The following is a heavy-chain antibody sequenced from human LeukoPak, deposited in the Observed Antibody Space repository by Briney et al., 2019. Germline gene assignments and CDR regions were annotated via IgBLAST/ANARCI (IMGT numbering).Heavy chain of an antibody. V-gene: IGHV1-2*02. CDR1: GFTFTGYY. Sequence: GASVKVSCKASGFTFTGYYMHWVRQAPGQGLEWMGWINPNSGGTNYAQKFQGRVTMTRDTSISTAYMELSRLRSDDTAVYYCARAEPQLMTNWFDPWGQGTLVTVSS. J-gene: IGHJ5*02. CDR3: ARAEPQLMTNWFDP. CDR2: INPNSGGT. D-gene: IGHD6-13*01.